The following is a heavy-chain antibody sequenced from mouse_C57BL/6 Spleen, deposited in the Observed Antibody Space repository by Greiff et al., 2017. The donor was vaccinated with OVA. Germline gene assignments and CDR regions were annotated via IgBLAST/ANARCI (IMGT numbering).Heavy chain of an antibody. D-gene: IGHD2-3*01. CDR1: GYTFTSYW. J-gene: IGHJ4*01. CDR3: ARAGYYGAMDY. CDR2: IDPSDSET. V-gene: IGHV1-52*01. Sequence: QVQLKQPGAELVRPGSSVKLSCKASGYTFTSYWMHWVKQRPIQGLEWIGNIDPSDSETHYNQKFKDKATLTVDKSSSTAYMQLSSLTSEDSAVYDCARAGYYGAMDYWGQGTSVTVSS.